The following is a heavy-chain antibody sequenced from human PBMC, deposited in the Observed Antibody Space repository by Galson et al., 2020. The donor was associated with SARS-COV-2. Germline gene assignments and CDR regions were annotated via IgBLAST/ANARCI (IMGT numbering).Heavy chain of an antibody. CDR1: GYTFTGYY. V-gene: IGHV1-2*02. Sequence: ASVKVSCKASGYTFTGYYMHWVRQAPGQGLEWMGWIHPNSGGTNYAQKFQGRVTMTRDTSISTAYMELSRLRSDDTAVYYCASPYDGAFDAFDIWGQGTMVTVSS. CDR3: ASPYDGAFDAFDI. CDR2: IHPNSGGT. D-gene: IGHD1-26*01. J-gene: IGHJ3*02.